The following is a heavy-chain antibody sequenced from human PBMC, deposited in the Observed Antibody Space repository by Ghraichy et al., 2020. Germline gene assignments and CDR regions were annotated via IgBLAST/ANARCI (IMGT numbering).Heavy chain of an antibody. CDR1: GFTFDDYA. CDR3: AKDSGPFYSSSWYGY. J-gene: IGHJ4*02. D-gene: IGHD6-13*01. Sequence: GGSLRLSCAASGFTFDDYAMHWVRQAPGKGLEWVSGISWNSGSIGYADSVKGRFTISRDNAKNSLYLQMNSLRAEDTALYYCAKDSGPFYSSSWYGYWGQGTLVTVSS. V-gene: IGHV3-9*01. CDR2: ISWNSGSI.